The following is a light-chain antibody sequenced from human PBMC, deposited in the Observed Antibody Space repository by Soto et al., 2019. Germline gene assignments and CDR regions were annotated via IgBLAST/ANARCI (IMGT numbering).Light chain of an antibody. J-gene: IGLJ1*01. Sequence: QSVLTQPASVSGSPGQSITISCTGTSSDLGAYNSVPWYRQDPGKAPKVMIYDVTNRPSGVSSRFSGSQSGNTASLTISGLQADDEADYYCCSYTTSNTLVFGTGTKVTVL. CDR2: DVT. CDR3: CSYTTSNTLV. V-gene: IGLV2-14*01. CDR1: SSDLGAYNS.